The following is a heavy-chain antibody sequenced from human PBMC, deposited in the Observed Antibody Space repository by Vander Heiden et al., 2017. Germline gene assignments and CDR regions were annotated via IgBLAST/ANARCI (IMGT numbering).Heavy chain of an antibody. Sequence: QVQLQQWGAGLLKPSETLSLTCAGDGGSFSGYYWSWIRQPQGKGLEWIGEINHSGSTNYHPSLKSRVTISVDTSKNQFSLKLSSVTAADTAVYYCARGLDCSGGSCYPNRGLNDYWGQGTLVTVSS. D-gene: IGHD2-15*01. J-gene: IGHJ4*02. CDR2: INHSGST. CDR3: ARGLDCSGGSCYPNRGLNDY. CDR1: GGSFSGYY. V-gene: IGHV4-34*01.